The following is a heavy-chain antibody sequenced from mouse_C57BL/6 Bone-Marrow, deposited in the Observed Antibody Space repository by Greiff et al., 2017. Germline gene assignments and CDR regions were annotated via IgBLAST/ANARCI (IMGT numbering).Heavy chain of an antibody. V-gene: IGHV1-81*01. Sequence: VQGVESGAELARPGASVKLSCKASGYTFTSYGISWVKQRTGQGLEWIGEIYPRSGNTYYNEKFKGKATLTADKSSSTGYMELRSLTSEDSAVYFCARVVGSGYRFAYWGQGTLVTGSA. D-gene: IGHD3-2*02. J-gene: IGHJ3*01. CDR1: GYTFTSYG. CDR2: IYPRSGNT. CDR3: ARVVGSGYRFAY.